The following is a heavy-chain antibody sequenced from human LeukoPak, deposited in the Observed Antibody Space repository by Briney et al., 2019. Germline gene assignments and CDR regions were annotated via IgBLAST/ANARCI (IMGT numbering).Heavy chain of an antibody. Sequence: PKTLSLTCAVYGGSFSGYYWSWIRQPPGKGLEWIGEINHSGSTNYNPSLKSRVTILVDTSKNQFSLKLSSVTAADTAVYYCARGHSPVTTKVSYFQHWGQGTLVTVSS. J-gene: IGHJ1*01. CDR2: INHSGST. V-gene: IGHV4-34*01. CDR1: GGSFSGYY. D-gene: IGHD4-17*01. CDR3: ARGHSPVTTKVSYFQH.